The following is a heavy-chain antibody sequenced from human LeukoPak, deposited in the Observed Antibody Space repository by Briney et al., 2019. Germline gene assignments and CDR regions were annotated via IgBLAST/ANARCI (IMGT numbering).Heavy chain of an antibody. J-gene: IGHJ4*02. CDR3: ARDLGD. V-gene: IGHV3-9*01. CDR2: ISWNSGSI. D-gene: IGHD3-16*01. CDR1: GFTFDDYA. Sequence: PGRSLRLSCAASGFTFDDYAMHWVRQAPGKGLEWVSGISWNSGSIGYADSVKGRFTISRDNAKNSLYLQMNSLRAEDTAVYYCARDLGDWGQGTLVTVSS.